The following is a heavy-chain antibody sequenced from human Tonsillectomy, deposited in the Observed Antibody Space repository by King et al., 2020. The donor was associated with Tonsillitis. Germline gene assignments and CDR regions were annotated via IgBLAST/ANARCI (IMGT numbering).Heavy chain of an antibody. CDR3: ARSVSGSFDY. J-gene: IGHJ4*02. Sequence: QLQESGPGLVKPSETLSLTCTVSGGSISSSDHYLAWIRQPPGKGLEWIGYMYYSGTIFYNPSLKSRITISGGTSENRFSLKLSSVTAADTAVYFCARSVSGSFDYWGQGALVTVSS. CDR1: GGSISSSDHY. D-gene: IGHD1-26*01. V-gene: IGHV4-39*01. CDR2: MYYSGTI.